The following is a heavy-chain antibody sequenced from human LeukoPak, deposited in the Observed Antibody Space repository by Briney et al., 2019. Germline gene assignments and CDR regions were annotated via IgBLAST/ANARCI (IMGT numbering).Heavy chain of an antibody. CDR2: IKSKTDGGTA. Sequence: PGGSLRLSCAASGFTFSNAWMSWVRQAPGKGLEWVGRIKSKTDGGTADYVAPVKGIFTSSRDDSKNTLYLQMNSLKTEDTAVYSCTTEGNFWSGYVDYWGQGTLVTVSS. D-gene: IGHD3-3*01. J-gene: IGHJ4*02. V-gene: IGHV3-15*01. CDR3: TTEGNFWSGYVDY. CDR1: GFTFSNAW.